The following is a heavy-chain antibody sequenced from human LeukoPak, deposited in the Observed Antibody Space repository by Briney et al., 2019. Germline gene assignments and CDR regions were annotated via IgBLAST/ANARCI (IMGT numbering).Heavy chain of an antibody. CDR1: GITFSNSW. D-gene: IGHD3-22*01. CDR2: IRPDGSEG. J-gene: IGHJ3*02. V-gene: IGHV3-7*03. CDR3: AKDPMYYYDSSGAFDI. Sequence: GGSLRLSCTTSGITFSNSWMSWVRQAPGKGLEWVATIRPDGSEGYYADSVKGRFTISRDNSKNTLYLQMNSLRAEDTAVYYCAKDPMYYYDSSGAFDIWGQGTMVTVSS.